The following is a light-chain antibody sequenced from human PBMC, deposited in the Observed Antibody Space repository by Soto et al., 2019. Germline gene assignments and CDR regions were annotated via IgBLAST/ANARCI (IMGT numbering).Light chain of an antibody. CDR1: QSISGW. Sequence: DIQMTQSPSTLSASVGDRVTITCRASQSISGWLAWYQQKPGKAPKLLIYKASGLESGVPSRFSSSGYGTEFTLTISSLQPDDFATYYCQQYNSYWTFGQGTKVEIK. CDR3: QQYNSYWT. J-gene: IGKJ1*01. V-gene: IGKV1-5*03. CDR2: KAS.